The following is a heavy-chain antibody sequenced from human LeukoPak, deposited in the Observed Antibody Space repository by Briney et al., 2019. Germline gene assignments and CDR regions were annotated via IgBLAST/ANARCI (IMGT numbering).Heavy chain of an antibody. CDR3: ARHVGYCSSTSCYQSWYFDL. CDR2: IYTSGST. J-gene: IGHJ2*01. CDR1: GGSISSYY. V-gene: IGHV4-4*09. D-gene: IGHD2-2*01. Sequence: PSETLSLTCTVSGGSISSYYWSWIRQPPGKGLEWIGYIYTSGSTNYNPSLKSRVTISVDTSKNQFSLKLSSVTAADTAVYYCARHVGYCSSTSCYQSWYFDLWGRGTLVTVSS.